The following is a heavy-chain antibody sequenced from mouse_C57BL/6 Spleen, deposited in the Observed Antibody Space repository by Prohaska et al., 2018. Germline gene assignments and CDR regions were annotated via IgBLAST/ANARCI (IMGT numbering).Heavy chain of an antibody. CDR2: INPNNGGT. CDR3: ARGSSYYFDY. V-gene: IGHV1-18*01. CDR1: GYTYTDYN. J-gene: IGHJ2*01. Sequence: PGASVKIPCKASGYTYTDYNITWGKQSHGKSLEWIGDINPNNGGTIYNQKFKGKATLTVDKSSSTAYMELRSLTSEDTAVYYCARGSSYYFDYWGQGTTLTVSS. D-gene: IGHD1-1*01.